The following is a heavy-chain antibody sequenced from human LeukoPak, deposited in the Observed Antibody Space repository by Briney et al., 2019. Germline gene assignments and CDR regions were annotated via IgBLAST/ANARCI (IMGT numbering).Heavy chain of an antibody. CDR3: ARDTTSGDY. Sequence: GGSLRLSCAASGFTVSSNYMSWVRQAPGKGLEWVSSISSSSSYTYYADSVKGRFTISRDNAKNSLYLQMNSLRAEDTAVYYCARDTTSGDYWGQGTLVTVSS. CDR1: GFTVSSNY. J-gene: IGHJ4*02. CDR2: ISSSSSYT. D-gene: IGHD3-10*02. V-gene: IGHV3-21*01.